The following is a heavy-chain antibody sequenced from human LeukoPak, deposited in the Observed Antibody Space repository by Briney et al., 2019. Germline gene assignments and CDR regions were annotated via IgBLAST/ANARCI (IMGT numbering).Heavy chain of an antibody. D-gene: IGHD6-19*01. Sequence: GGSLRLSCAASGFTFSNYWMSWVRQAPGKGLEWVAVISYDGSNKYYADSVKGRFTISRDNSKNTLYVQMNSLRAEDTAVYYCAKDRGSGSGWTVYFQHWGQGTLVTVSS. V-gene: IGHV3-30*18. CDR1: GFTFSNYW. J-gene: IGHJ1*01. CDR2: ISYDGSNK. CDR3: AKDRGSGSGWTVYFQH.